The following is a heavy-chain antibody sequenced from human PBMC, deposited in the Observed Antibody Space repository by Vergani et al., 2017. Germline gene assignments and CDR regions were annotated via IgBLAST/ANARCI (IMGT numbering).Heavy chain of an antibody. CDR2: IIPIFGTA. CDR3: ARVVEMATFY. V-gene: IGHV1-69*01. J-gene: IGHJ4*02. Sequence: VQVVESGGGLIKPGGSLRLSCVVSGITFKNAWINWVRQAPGKGLEWMGGIIPIFGTANYAQKFQGRVTITADESTSTAYMELSSLRSEDTAVYYCARVVEMATFYWGQGTLVTVSS. CDR1: GITFKNAW. D-gene: IGHD5-24*01.